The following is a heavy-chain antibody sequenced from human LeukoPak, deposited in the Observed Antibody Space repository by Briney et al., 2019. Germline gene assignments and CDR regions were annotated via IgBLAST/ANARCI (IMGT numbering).Heavy chain of an antibody. CDR2: FDPEDGET. Sequence: GAAVQVSCKVSGYTLTELSMHWVRQAPGKGLEWMGGFDPEDGETIYAQKFQGRVTMTEDTSTDTAYMELSSLRSEDTAVYYCATGGWKQLWTNFDYWGQGTLVTVFS. CDR1: GYTLTELS. J-gene: IGHJ4*02. D-gene: IGHD5-18*01. CDR3: ATGGWKQLWTNFDY. V-gene: IGHV1-24*01.